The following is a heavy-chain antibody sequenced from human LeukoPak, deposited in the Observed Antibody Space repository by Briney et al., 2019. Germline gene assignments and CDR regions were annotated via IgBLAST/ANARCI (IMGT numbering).Heavy chain of an antibody. CDR2: IYTSGST. Sequence: SETLSLTCTVSGGSISSYYWSWIRQPAGKGLEWIGRIYTSGSTNYNPSLKSRVTMSVDTSKNQFSLKLSSVTAADTAVYYCARHRRIAVAGKFDPWGQGTLVTVSS. V-gene: IGHV4-4*07. CDR3: ARHRRIAVAGKFDP. D-gene: IGHD6-19*01. J-gene: IGHJ5*02. CDR1: GGSISSYY.